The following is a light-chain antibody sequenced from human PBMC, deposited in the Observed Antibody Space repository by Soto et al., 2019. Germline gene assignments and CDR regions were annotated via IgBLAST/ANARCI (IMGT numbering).Light chain of an antibody. Sequence: EIVLTQSPGTLSLSPGERATLSCRASQSVSSSSLAWYQQRPGQAPRLLMYGASSKATGIPDRFSGSGSGTDFTLTISRLEPEDFAVYYCQQYGNSPPWKFGQGTKVEIK. CDR1: QSVSSSS. CDR3: QQYGNSPPWK. V-gene: IGKV3-20*01. J-gene: IGKJ1*01. CDR2: GAS.